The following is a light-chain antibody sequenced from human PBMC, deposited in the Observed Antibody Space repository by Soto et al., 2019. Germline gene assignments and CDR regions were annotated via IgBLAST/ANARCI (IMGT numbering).Light chain of an antibody. CDR3: SSYTIKNTWV. CDR2: EVS. V-gene: IGLV2-14*01. Sequence: QSALTQPASVSGSPGQSITISCTGTSSDIGYYNYVSWYQQYPGKAPKLIIYEVSNRPSGVSDRFSGSKSVNTASLTISGLQPEDEADYYCSSYTIKNTWVFGGGTKLTVL. J-gene: IGLJ3*02. CDR1: SSDIGYYNY.